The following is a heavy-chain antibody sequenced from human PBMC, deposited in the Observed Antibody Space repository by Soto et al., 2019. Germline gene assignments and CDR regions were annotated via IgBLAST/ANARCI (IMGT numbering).Heavy chain of an antibody. D-gene: IGHD3-16*01. Sequence: SGTLSLTCAVSGGSISSYYWSWIRQPPGKGLEWIGYIYYSGSTNYNPSLKSRVTISVDTSKNQFSLKLSSVTAADAAVYYCARRYGWAFDIWGQGTIVTVSS. CDR2: IYYSGST. CDR1: GGSISSYY. CDR3: ARRYGWAFDI. V-gene: IGHV4-59*08. J-gene: IGHJ3*02.